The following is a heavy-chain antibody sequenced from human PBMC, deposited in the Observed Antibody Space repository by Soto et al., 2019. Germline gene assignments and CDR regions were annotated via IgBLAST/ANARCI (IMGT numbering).Heavy chain of an antibody. J-gene: IGHJ4*02. V-gene: IGHV3-30-3*01. CDR1: GFTFSTYA. Sequence: ESGGGVVQPGRSLRLSCAASGFTFSTYAMHWVRQAPGKGLEWVAVLSYDGSNKYYADSVKGRFTISRDNSKNTLFLQINSLRAEDTAVYYCARETVAAFDYWGQGTLVTVSP. CDR2: LSYDGSNK. CDR3: ARETVAAFDY. D-gene: IGHD6-19*01.